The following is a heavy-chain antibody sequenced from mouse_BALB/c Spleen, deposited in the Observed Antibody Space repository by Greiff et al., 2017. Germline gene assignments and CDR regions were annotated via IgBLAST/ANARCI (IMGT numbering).Heavy chain of an antibody. Sequence: VKLQESGPGLVAPSQSLSITCTVSGFSLTSYGVHWVRQPPGKGLEWLGVIWAGGSTNYNSALMSRLSISKDNSKSQVFLKMNSLQTDDTAMYYCARDLYGYDGRYYYAMDYWGQGTSVTVSS. J-gene: IGHJ4*01. D-gene: IGHD2-2*01. CDR3: ARDLYGYDGRYYYAMDY. V-gene: IGHV2-9*02. CDR1: GFSLTSYG. CDR2: IWAGGST.